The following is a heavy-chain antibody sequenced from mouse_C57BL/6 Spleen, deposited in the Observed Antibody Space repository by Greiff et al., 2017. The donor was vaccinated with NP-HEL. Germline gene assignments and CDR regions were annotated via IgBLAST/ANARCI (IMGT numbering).Heavy chain of an antibody. V-gene: IGHV14-2*01. Sequence: VQLQQSGAELVKPGASVKLSCTASGFNIKDYYMHWVKQRTEQGLEWIGRIDPEDGETKYAPEFQGKATITADTSSNTAYLQLSSLTSEDTAVYYCARSGANWDFDYWGQGTTLTVSS. CDR1: GFNIKDYY. D-gene: IGHD4-1*01. J-gene: IGHJ2*01. CDR3: ARSGANWDFDY. CDR2: IDPEDGET.